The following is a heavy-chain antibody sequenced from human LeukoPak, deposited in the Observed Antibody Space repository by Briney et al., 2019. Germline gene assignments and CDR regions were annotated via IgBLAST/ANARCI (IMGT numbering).Heavy chain of an antibody. V-gene: IGHV1-46*01. Sequence: ASVKVSCKASGYTFTSYGISWVRQAPGQGLEWMGIINPSGGSTSYAQKFQGRVTMTRDTSTSTVYMELSSLRSEDTAVYYCARGLCGGDCYSDYWGQGTLVTVSS. CDR1: GYTFTSYG. CDR3: ARGLCGGDCYSDY. CDR2: INPSGGST. J-gene: IGHJ4*02. D-gene: IGHD2-21*02.